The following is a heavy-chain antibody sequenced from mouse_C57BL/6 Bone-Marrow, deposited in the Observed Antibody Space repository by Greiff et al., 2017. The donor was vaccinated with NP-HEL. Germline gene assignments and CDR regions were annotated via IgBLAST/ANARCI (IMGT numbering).Heavy chain of an antibody. D-gene: IGHD3-3*01. CDR1: GFTFSDYG. Sequence: EVKLMESGGGLVKPGGSLKLSCAASGFTFSDYGMHWVRQAPEKGLEWVAYISSGSSTIYYADTVTGRFTISRDNAKNTLYLQMTSLRSVDTAMYYCAVLGYYFDYWGQGTTLTVSS. CDR3: AVLGYYFDY. CDR2: ISSGSSTI. J-gene: IGHJ2*01. V-gene: IGHV5-17*01.